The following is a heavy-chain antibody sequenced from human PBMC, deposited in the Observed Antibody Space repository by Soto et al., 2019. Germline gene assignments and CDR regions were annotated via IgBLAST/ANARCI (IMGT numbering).Heavy chain of an antibody. Sequence: PSETLSLTCTVSGGSISSYYWSWIRQPPGKGLEWIGYIYYSGSTNYNPSLKSRVTISVNTSKNQFSLKLSSVTAADTAVYYCARSHGSSLDYRGQGTSVTVSS. CDR1: GGSISSYY. CDR2: IYYSGST. J-gene: IGHJ4*02. CDR3: ARSHGSSLDY. V-gene: IGHV4-59*08.